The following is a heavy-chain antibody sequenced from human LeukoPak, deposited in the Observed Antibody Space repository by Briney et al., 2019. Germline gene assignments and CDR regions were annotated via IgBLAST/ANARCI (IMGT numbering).Heavy chain of an antibody. CDR2: IWYDGSNK. Sequence: GGSLRLSCAASGFTFSSYGMHWVRQAPGKGLEWVADIWYDGSNKYYADSVKGRFTISRDNSKNTLYLQMNSLRAEDTAVYYCARDSSSGFDYWGQGTLVTVSS. V-gene: IGHV3-33*01. J-gene: IGHJ4*02. CDR1: GFTFSSYG. CDR3: ARDSSSGFDY. D-gene: IGHD3-10*01.